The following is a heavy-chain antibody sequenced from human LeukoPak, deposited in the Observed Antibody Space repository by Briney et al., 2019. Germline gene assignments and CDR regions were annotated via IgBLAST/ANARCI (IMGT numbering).Heavy chain of an antibody. CDR3: AKDRTGSQRRGYFDY. D-gene: IGHD3/OR15-3a*01. CDR1: GFTFSSYG. CDR2: ISYDGSNK. V-gene: IGHV3-30*18. J-gene: IGHJ4*02. Sequence: GGSLRLSCAASGFTFSSYGMHWVRQAPGKGLEWVAVISYDGSNKYYVDSVKGRYTISRDNSKNTLYLQMNSLRAEDTAVYYCAKDRTGSQRRGYFDYWGQGTLVTVSS.